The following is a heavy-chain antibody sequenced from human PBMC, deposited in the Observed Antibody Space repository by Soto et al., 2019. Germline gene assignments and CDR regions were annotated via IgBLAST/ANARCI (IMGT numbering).Heavy chain of an antibody. CDR3: ARQTDSYYTFDAFDI. CDR2: IYYSGNICYSRST. D-gene: IGHD3-22*01. Sequence: SETLSLTCTVSGGSISSSSYYWGWIRQPPGKGLEWIGSIYYSGNICYSRSTNYNPSLESRVTISVDTSKNQFSLKLSSVTAADTAVYYCARQTDSYYTFDAFDIWGQGTMVTVSS. J-gene: IGHJ3*02. CDR1: GGSISSSSYY. V-gene: IGHV4-39*01.